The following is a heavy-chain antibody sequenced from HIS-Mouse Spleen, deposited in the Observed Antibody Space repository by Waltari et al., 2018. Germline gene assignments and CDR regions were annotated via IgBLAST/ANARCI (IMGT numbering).Heavy chain of an antibody. CDR3: ARSNWYFDY. J-gene: IGHJ4*02. CDR1: GGSISSSSYH. D-gene: IGHD7-27*01. CDR2: IYYSGST. V-gene: IGHV4-39*07. Sequence: QLQLQESGPGLVKPSETLSLTCTVPGGSISSSSYHWGWIRPPPGKGLEWIGSIYYSGSTYYNPSLKSRVTISVDTSKNQFSLKLSSVTAADTAVYYCARSNWYFDYWGQGTLVTVSS.